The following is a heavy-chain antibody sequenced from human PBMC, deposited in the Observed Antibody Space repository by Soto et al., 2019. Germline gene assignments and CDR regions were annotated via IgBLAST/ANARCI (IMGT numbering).Heavy chain of an antibody. Sequence: ASVKVSCKASGYTFTGHYVYWVRQAPGQGLEWMGWINPKSGDTHYAQKFQGRVTMTRDTSISTAYMAMSGPRSDDTAIYYCTKGLESHLLSWFDPWGQGTQVTVSS. CDR1: GYTFTGHY. V-gene: IGHV1-2*02. CDR3: TKGLESHLLSWFDP. D-gene: IGHD2-2*01. CDR2: INPKSGDT. J-gene: IGHJ5*02.